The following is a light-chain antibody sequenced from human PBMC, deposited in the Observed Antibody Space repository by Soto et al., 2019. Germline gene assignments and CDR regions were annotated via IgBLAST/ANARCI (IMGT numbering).Light chain of an antibody. CDR1: QGINNW. CDR3: QQYDSYPFT. Sequence: DIQMTQSPSTLSASEGDRVTITCRASQGINNWLAWYQQKPGKAPKLLISKASNLKSGVPSRFSGTGSGTEFTLTISSLQPDDFASYYCQQYDSYPFTFGGGTKVEI. V-gene: IGKV1-5*03. CDR2: KAS. J-gene: IGKJ4*01.